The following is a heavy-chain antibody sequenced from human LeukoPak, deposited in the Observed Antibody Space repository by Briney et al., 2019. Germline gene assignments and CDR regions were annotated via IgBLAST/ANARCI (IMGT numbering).Heavy chain of an antibody. J-gene: IGHJ4*02. Sequence: ASVKVSCKASGYTFTSYAMHWVRQAPGQRLEWMGWINAGNGNTKYSQEFQGRVTITRDTSASTAYMELSSLRSEDTAVYYCARAKLVGATLSPFDYWGQGTLVTVSS. V-gene: IGHV1-3*03. D-gene: IGHD1-26*01. CDR2: INAGNGNT. CDR1: GYTFTSYA. CDR3: ARAKLVGATLSPFDY.